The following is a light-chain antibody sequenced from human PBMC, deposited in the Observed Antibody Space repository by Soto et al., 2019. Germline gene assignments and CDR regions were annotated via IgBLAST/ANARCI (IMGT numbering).Light chain of an antibody. Sequence: QSVLTQPPSASGTPGQRVTISCSGSNSNIGNNKVNWYQQLPGTAPKLLIYTSNQRPSGVPDRFSGSKSGTSASLAISGLQSEDEAEYCCATWDDSLHGYVFGTGTKLTVL. CDR1: NSNIGNNK. J-gene: IGLJ1*01. CDR2: TSN. V-gene: IGLV1-44*01. CDR3: ATWDDSLHGYV.